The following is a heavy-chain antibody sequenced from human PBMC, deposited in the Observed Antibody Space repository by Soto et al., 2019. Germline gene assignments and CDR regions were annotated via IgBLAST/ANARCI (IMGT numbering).Heavy chain of an antibody. CDR2: IYYSGST. CDR1: GGSISSSSYY. V-gene: IGHV4-39*01. CDR3: ARSIAVAADAFDI. J-gene: IGHJ3*02. Sequence: PSETVSLTCAVSGGSISSSSYYWGWFRQPPGKGLEWIGSIYYSGSTYYNPSLKSRVTISVDTSKNQFSLKLSSVTAADTAVYYCARSIAVAADAFDIWGQGTMVTVSS. D-gene: IGHD6-19*01.